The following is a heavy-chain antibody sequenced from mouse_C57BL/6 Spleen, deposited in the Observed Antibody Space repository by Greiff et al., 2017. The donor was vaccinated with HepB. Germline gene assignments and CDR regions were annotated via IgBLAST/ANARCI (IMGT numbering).Heavy chain of an antibody. CDR3: ARDPVTTVVEGAMDY. V-gene: IGHV3-6*01. CDR1: GYSITSGYY. Sequence: VQLQQSGPGLVKPSQSLSLTCSVTGYSITSGYYWNWIRQFPGNKLEWMGYISYDGSNNYNPSLKNRISITRDTSKNQFFLKLNSVTTEDTATYYCARDPVTTVVEGAMDYWGQGTSVTVSS. CDR2: ISYDGSN. D-gene: IGHD1-1*01. J-gene: IGHJ4*01.